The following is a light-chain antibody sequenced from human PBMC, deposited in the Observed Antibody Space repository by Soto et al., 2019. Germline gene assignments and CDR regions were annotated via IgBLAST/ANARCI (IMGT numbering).Light chain of an antibody. J-gene: IGKJ5*01. CDR2: AAS. Sequence: DIQMTQSPSSLSASVGDRVTITCPASQDISNYLNWYQQKPRKAPKLLIYAASTLQSGVPSRFSGSGSGTDFTLTISSLQPEDFATYYCQQLNSYPITFGQGTRLEIK. CDR3: QQLNSYPIT. V-gene: IGKV1-9*01. CDR1: QDISNY.